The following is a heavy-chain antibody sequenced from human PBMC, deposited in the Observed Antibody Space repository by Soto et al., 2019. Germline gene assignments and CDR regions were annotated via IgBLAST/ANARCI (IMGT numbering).Heavy chain of an antibody. J-gene: IGHJ6*02. V-gene: IGHV5-10-1*01. CDR1: GYSFTSYW. Sequence: PGESLKISCKGSGYSFTSYWISWVRQMPGKGLEWMGRIDPSDSYTNYSPSFQGHVTISADKSISTAYLQWSSLKASDTAMYYCAGPDMVRGVIAPPHYYGMDVWGQGTTVTVSS. CDR2: IDPSDSYT. CDR3: AGPDMVRGVIAPPHYYGMDV. D-gene: IGHD3-10*01.